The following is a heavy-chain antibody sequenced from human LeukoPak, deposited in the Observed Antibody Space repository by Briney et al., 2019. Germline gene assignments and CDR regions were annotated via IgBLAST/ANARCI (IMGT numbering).Heavy chain of an antibody. CDR2: IIPIFGTA. Sequence: SVKVSCKASGGTFSSYAISWVRRAPGQGLEWMGGIIPIFGTANYAQKFQGRVTITTDESTSTAYMELSSLRSEDTAVYYCARGGVGAPTAIFDYWGQGTLVTVSS. CDR1: GGTFSSYA. J-gene: IGHJ4*02. D-gene: IGHD1-26*01. V-gene: IGHV1-69*05. CDR3: ARGGVGAPTAIFDY.